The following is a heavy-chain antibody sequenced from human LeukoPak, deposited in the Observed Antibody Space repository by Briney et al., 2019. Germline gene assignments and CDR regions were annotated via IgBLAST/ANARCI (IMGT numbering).Heavy chain of an antibody. J-gene: IGHJ4*02. CDR2: ISYDGSNK. D-gene: IGHD1-26*01. Sequence: GGSLRLSCAASGFTFSSYAMHWVRQAPGKGLEWVAVISYDGSNKYYADSVKGRFTISRDNSRNTLYLQMNSLRAEDTAVYYCARARGSYSLGRYWGQGTLVTVSS. CDR3: ARARGSYSLGRY. CDR1: GFTFSSYA. V-gene: IGHV3-30*04.